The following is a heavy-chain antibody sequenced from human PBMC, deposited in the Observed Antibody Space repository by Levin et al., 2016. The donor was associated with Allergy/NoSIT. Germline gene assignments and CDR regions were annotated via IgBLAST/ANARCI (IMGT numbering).Heavy chain of an antibody. Sequence: LSLTCAASGFTFSSYGMHWVRQAPGKGLEWVAVIWYDGSNKYYADSVKGRFTISRDNSKNTLYLQMNSLRAEDTAVYYCARDNSGYDFWSGYQNWFDPWGQGTLVTVSS. CDR2: IWYDGSNK. J-gene: IGHJ5*02. CDR1: GFTFSSYG. V-gene: IGHV3-33*01. CDR3: ARDNSGYDFWSGYQNWFDP. D-gene: IGHD3-3*01.